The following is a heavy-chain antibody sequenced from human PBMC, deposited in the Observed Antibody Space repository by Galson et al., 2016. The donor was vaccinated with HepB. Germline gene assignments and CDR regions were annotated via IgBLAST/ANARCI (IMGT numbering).Heavy chain of an antibody. Sequence: SLRLSCAASGFTFSTYWMIWVRQAPGKGLEWLANIKPDGSEKYYVDSVKGRFTISRDNAKNPLYLQMNSLSAEDTAVYYCARKGFSGGYFDYWGQGTLVTVSS. J-gene: IGHJ4*02. CDR1: GFTFSTYW. D-gene: IGHD1-26*01. V-gene: IGHV3-7*01. CDR3: ARKGFSGGYFDY. CDR2: IKPDGSEK.